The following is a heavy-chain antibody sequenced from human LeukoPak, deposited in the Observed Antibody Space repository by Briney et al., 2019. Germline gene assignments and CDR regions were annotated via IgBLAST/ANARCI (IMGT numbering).Heavy chain of an antibody. D-gene: IGHD2-15*01. J-gene: IGHJ4*02. Sequence: ASVKVSCKASGYTFTTYYVHWVRQAPGQGFEWMGIINPSGASTRYAQKFQGRVTMTRDMSTSTVYMELSSLGSDDTAVYYCARESSACSGGNCFSNYYFDYWGQGTLVTVSS. CDR3: ARESSACSGGNCFSNYYFDY. CDR2: INPSGAST. CDR1: GYTFTTYY. V-gene: IGHV1-46*01.